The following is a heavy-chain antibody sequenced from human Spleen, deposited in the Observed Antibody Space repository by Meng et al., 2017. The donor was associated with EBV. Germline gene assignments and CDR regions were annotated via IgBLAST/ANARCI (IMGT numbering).Heavy chain of an antibody. CDR2: IDYRENT. CDR1: GGSISRYTYY. V-gene: IGHV4-39*01. J-gene: IGHJ4*02. D-gene: IGHD3-22*01. Sequence: QLHVAELGPGPGKPSETLSLTFPVSGGSISRYTYYWGWIRQPPGKGLEWIGSIDYRENTYYNPSLKSRITISVDTPKNQFSLKLTSMTAADTAVYYCARADYYDTSGNVDFWGQGALVTVSS. CDR3: ARADYYDTSGNVDF.